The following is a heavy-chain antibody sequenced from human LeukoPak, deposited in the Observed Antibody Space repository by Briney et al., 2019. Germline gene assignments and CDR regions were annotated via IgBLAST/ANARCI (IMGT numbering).Heavy chain of an antibody. CDR1: GFSFSDYT. J-gene: IGHJ4*02. D-gene: IGHD5-18*01. CDR3: ARGYGRADY. V-gene: IGHV3-21*01. CDR2: ISSSSSYI. Sequence: TRGSLRLSCAGSGFSFSDYTMNWVRQAPGKGLEWVSSISSSSSYIYYADSVKGRFTISRDNAKNSLYLQMNSLRAEDTAVYYCARGYGRADYWGQGTLVSVSS.